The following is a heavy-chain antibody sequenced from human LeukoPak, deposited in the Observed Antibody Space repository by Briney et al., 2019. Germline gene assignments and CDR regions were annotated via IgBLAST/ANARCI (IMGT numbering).Heavy chain of an antibody. Sequence: SGGSLRLSCAASGLTGSHNYVSWVRQAPGKGLEWVSAISGSGGSTYYADSVKGRFTISRDNSKNTLYLQMNSLRAEDTAVYYCAKAMDIVVVVAALDYWGQGTLVTVSS. CDR1: GLTGSHNY. CDR2: ISGSGGST. J-gene: IGHJ4*02. V-gene: IGHV3-23*01. D-gene: IGHD2-15*01. CDR3: AKAMDIVVVVAALDY.